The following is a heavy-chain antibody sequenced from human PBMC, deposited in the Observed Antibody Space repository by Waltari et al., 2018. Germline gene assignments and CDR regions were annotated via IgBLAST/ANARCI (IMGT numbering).Heavy chain of an antibody. CDR3: TSAY. Sequence: EVRLVESGGGLVKPGGSLRLSCATFGFTFSSYEMNWVRQGPGKGPGCVAYINHNSTVTFYADSVRGRFTVSRDNANDLLFLQLDNVREDDTATYYCTSAYWGQG. CDR2: INHNSTVT. CDR1: GFTFSSYE. J-gene: IGHJ4*02. V-gene: IGHV3-48*03.